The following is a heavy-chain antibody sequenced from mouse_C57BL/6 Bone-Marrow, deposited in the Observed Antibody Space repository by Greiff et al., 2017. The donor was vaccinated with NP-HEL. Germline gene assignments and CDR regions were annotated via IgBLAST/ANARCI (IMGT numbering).Heavy chain of an antibody. Sequence: QVQLQQPGAELVKPGASVKLSCKASGYTFTSYWMQWVKQRPGQGLEWIGEIDPSDSYTNYNQKFKGKATLTVDTSSSTAYMQLSSLTSEDSAVYYCARWETYYYGSSPRDYWGQGTTLTVSS. CDR3: ARWETYYYGSSPRDY. J-gene: IGHJ2*01. CDR1: GYTFTSYW. CDR2: IDPSDSYT. V-gene: IGHV1-50*01. D-gene: IGHD1-1*01.